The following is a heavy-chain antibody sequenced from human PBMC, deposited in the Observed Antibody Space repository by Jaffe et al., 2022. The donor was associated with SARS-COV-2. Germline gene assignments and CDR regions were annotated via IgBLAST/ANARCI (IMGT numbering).Heavy chain of an antibody. J-gene: IGHJ6*02. D-gene: IGHD5-12*01. CDR1: GGSISSYY. CDR3: ARASGYDPPFYYYYYYGMDV. V-gene: IGHV4-59*01. Sequence: QVQLQESGPGLVKPSETLSLTCTVSGGSISSYYWSWIRQPPGKGLEWIGYIYYSGSTNYNPSLKSRVTISVDTSKNQFSLKLSSVTAADTAVYYCARASGYDPPFYYYYYYGMDVWGQGTTVTVSS. CDR2: IYYSGST.